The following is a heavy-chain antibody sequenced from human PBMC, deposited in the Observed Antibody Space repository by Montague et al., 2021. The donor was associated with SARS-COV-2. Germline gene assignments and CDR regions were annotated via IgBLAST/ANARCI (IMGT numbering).Heavy chain of an antibody. V-gene: IGHV4-34*01. CDR3: VRGHLSVSMIVVVFTSASYYFDY. CDR2: IKQSGST. CDR1: GGSFGDDH. Sequence: SETLSLTCGVYGGSFGDDHWSWVRQPPGKGLEWIADIKQSGSTXXXPSXXXRVTISVDTSKNQFSLKLTSVTAADTAVYFCVRGHLSVSMIVVVFTSASYYFDYWGQGALVTVSS. D-gene: IGHD3-22*01. J-gene: IGHJ4*02.